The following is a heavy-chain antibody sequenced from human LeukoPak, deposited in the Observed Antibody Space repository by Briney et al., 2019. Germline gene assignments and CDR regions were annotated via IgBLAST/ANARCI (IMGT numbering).Heavy chain of an antibody. CDR2: ISYDGSNK. V-gene: IGHV3-30-3*01. J-gene: IGHJ4*02. Sequence: GGSLRLSCAASGFTFSSYAMHWVRQAPGKGLEWVAVISYDGSNKYYADSVKGRFTISRDNSKNTLYLQMNSLRAEDTAVYYCARGCSGYDYAFDYWGQGTLVTVSS. D-gene: IGHD5-12*01. CDR3: ARGCSGYDYAFDY. CDR1: GFTFSSYA.